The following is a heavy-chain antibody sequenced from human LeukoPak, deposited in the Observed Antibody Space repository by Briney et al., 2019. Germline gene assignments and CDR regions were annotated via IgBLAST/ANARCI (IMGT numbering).Heavy chain of an antibody. CDR2: IYHSGNT. J-gene: IGHJ4*02. CDR1: GASMSSNY. V-gene: IGHV4-4*09. D-gene: IGHD6-19*01. CDR3: STRRAAVAGRFDS. Sequence: SETLSLTCNVSGASMSSNYWSWIRQPPGKGLEWIGYIYHSGNTNYSPSLESRVTMSVDESKNQFSLRGQFVSAADTAVYCASTRRAAVAGRFDSWGQGTLVTVSS.